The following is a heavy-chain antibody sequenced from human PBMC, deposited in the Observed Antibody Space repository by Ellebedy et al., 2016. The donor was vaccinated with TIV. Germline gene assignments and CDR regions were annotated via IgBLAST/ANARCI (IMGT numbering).Heavy chain of an antibody. CDR3: SFKGVATRVY. J-gene: IGHJ4*02. D-gene: IGHD4-23*01. CDR2: ISHTGSRT. Sequence: GESLKISCAASGFTFSSFAMTWVRQAPGKGLEWVSTISHTGSRTYYTDSVEGRFIISRDTSKNTLYLQMSSLRAEDTAVYYCSFKGVATRVYWGQGTLVTVSS. CDR1: GFTFSSFA. V-gene: IGHV3-23*01.